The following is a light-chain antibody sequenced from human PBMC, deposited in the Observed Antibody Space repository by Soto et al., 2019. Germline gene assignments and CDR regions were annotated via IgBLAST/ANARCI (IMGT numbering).Light chain of an antibody. J-gene: IGKJ4*01. CDR1: QSVGSY. V-gene: IGKV3-11*01. CDR3: QERTNWLT. Sequence: EIVLTQSPATLSLSPGERATLSCRASQSVGSYLAWYQQKPGQAPRLLIYDASNRATGIPARFSGSGSGTDFTLTISSLESEDFAAYYCQERTNWLTFGGGTKVDIK. CDR2: DAS.